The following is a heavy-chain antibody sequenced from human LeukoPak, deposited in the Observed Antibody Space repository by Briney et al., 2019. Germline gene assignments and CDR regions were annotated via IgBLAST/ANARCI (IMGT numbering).Heavy chain of an antibody. V-gene: IGHV1-18*01. CDR2: ISAYNGNT. CDR3: ARDYYDSSGYYEDAFDI. Sequence: ASVKVSCTASGYTFTSYGISWVRQAPGQGLEWMGWISAYNGNTDYAQKLQGRVTMTTDTSTSTAYMELRSLRSDDTAVYYCARDYYDSSGYYEDAFDIWGQGTMVTVSS. J-gene: IGHJ3*02. CDR1: GYTFTSYG. D-gene: IGHD3-22*01.